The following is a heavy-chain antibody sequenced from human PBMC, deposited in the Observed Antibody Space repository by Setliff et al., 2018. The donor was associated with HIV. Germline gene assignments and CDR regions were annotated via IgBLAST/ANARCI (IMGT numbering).Heavy chain of an antibody. J-gene: IGHJ4*02. CDR3: ARDPYGYS. CDR2: IRDKTRGGTT. V-gene: IGHV3-49*04. CDR1: GFTFADYY. Sequence: GSLRLSCTTSGFTFADYYINWVRQAPGKGLEWIGFIRDKTRGGTTEYAASVKGRFTISRDDSRSVAYLQMNSLKTDDTALYYCARDPYGYSWGQGTLVTVSS. D-gene: IGHD3-10*01.